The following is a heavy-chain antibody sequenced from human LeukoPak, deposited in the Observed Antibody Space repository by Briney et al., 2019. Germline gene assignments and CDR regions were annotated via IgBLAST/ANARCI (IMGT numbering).Heavy chain of an antibody. CDR2: IDPSDSYT. J-gene: IGHJ4*02. D-gene: IGHD3-10*01. CDR3: ARHYGSLFDY. CDR1: GYSFTTYW. Sequence: GESLKISCKGSGYSFTTYWISWVRQMPGKGLEWMERIDPSDSYTNYSPSFQGHVTISADKSISTAYLQWSSLKASDSAMYYCARHYGSLFDYWGQGTLVTVSS. V-gene: IGHV5-10-1*01.